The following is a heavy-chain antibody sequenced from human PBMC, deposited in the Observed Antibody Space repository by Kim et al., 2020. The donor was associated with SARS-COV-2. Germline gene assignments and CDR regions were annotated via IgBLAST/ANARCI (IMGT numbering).Heavy chain of an antibody. J-gene: IGHJ5*02. CDR1: GGSISSSSYY. D-gene: IGHD2-15*01. Sequence: SETLSLTCTVSGGSISSSSYYWGWIRQPPGKGLEWIGIIYYSGSTYYNPSLKSRVTISVDTPKNQFSLKLSSVTAADTAVYYCARLTPYLVNWFDPCGQG. CDR3: ARLTPYLVNWFDP. V-gene: IGHV4-39*01. CDR2: IYYSGST.